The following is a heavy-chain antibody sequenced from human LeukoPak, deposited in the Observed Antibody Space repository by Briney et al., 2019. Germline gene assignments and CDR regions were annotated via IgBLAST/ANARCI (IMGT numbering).Heavy chain of an antibody. CDR2: MNPNSGNT. D-gene: IGHD2-2*01. CDR3: ARGTIVVVPAAADYYYYYGMDV. Sequence: GASVKVSCKASGYTFTSYDINWVRQATGQGLEWMGWMNPNSGNTGYAQKFQGRVTMTRNTSICTAYMKLSSLRSEDTAVYYCARGTIVVVPAAADYYYYYGMDVWGQGTTVTVSS. V-gene: IGHV1-8*01. CDR1: GYTFTSYD. J-gene: IGHJ6*02.